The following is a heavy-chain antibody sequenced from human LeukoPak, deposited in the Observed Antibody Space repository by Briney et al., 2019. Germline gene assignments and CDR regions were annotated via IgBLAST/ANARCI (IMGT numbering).Heavy chain of an antibody. CDR3: SRRSGYDSSGYLEGFDP. D-gene: IGHD3-22*01. J-gene: IGHJ5*02. Sequence: GEPLKISCKGSGYSFTSYWIGWVRPMPGKGLEWMGIIYPGDSDTRYSPSFQGQVTISADKSIITAYLQWSSLKASDTAMYYCSRRSGYDSSGYLEGFDPWGQGTLVTVSS. V-gene: IGHV5-51*01. CDR2: IYPGDSDT. CDR1: GYSFTSYW.